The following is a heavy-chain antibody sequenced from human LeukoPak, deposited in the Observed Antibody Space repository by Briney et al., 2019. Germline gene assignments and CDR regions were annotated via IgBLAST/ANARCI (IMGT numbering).Heavy chain of an antibody. V-gene: IGHV3-43*02. D-gene: IGHD3-22*01. Sequence: SGGSLRLSCAASGFTFDDYAMHWVRQASGKGLEWVSLISGDGGSTYYADSVKGRFTISRDNSKNSLYLQMNSLRTEDTALYYCAKVLGYYDSSGYYQEGGFDYWGQGTLVTVSS. CDR3: AKVLGYYDSSGYYQEGGFDY. CDR1: GFTFDDYA. CDR2: ISGDGGST. J-gene: IGHJ4*02.